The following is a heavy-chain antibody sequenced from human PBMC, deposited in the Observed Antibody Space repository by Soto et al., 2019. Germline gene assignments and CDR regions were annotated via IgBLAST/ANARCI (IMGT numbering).Heavy chain of an antibody. CDR1: GGTFSSLG. J-gene: IGHJ4*02. V-gene: IGHV1-69*01. CDR3: ATRGTQGRWLEFADY. D-gene: IGHD5-12*01. Sequence: QVQLLQSGAEVKRPGSSVKVSCEASGGTFSSLGVTGVRQAPGQGLEWMGGIIPISGRTTFAQKFLGRVTITADESTRTTYMELTALTSDDTAIYYCATRGTQGRWLEFADYWGQGTLVTVSS. CDR2: IIPISGRT.